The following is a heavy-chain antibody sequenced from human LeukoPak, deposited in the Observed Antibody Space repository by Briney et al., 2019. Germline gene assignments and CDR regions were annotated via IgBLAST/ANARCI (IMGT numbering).Heavy chain of an antibody. J-gene: IGHJ6*02. D-gene: IGHD2-15*01. CDR3: SRDDCVGGRCPQGRAYYYYYYGMDV. Sequence: SETLSLTCTVSGGSISSDYWSWIRQPAGKGLEWIGRIYTSWSTNYNPSLNSRVTISVDTSKNQCSLKLSSVTAADTDVYYCSRDDCVGGRCPQGRAYYYYYYGMDVWGQGTTVTVSS. CDR1: GGSISSDY. CDR2: IYTSWST. V-gene: IGHV4-4*07.